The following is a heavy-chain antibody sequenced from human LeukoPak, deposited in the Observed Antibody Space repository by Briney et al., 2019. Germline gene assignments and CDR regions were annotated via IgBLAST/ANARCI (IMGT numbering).Heavy chain of an antibody. CDR3: ARAGGGNLLDYYYYYMDV. CDR2: IYYSGST. D-gene: IGHD4-23*01. V-gene: IGHV4-59*01. CDR1: GGSISSYY. Sequence: SETLSLTCTVSGGSISSYYWSWIRQPPGKGLEWIGYIYYSGSTYYNPSLKSRVTISVDTSKNQFSLKLSSVTAADTAVYYCARAGGGNLLDYYYYYMDVWGKGTTVTVSS. J-gene: IGHJ6*03.